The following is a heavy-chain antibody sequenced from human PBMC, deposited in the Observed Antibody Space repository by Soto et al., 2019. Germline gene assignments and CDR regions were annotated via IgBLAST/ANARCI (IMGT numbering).Heavy chain of an antibody. CDR1: GYSFITYV. CDR2: INAGNGNT. Sequence: ASVKVSCKASGYSFITYVIHWVRQAPGQRLEWMGWINAGNGNTKFSQKFQDRVTITRDTSASTVNMELSSLRSEDTAVYYCARGGRGIQLFLTFDHWGLGTLVTVSS. V-gene: IGHV1-3*01. J-gene: IGHJ4*02. CDR3: ARGGRGIQLFLTFDH. D-gene: IGHD5-18*01.